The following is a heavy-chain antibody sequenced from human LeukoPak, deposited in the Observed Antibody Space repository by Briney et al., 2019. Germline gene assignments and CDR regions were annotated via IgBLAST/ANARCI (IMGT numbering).Heavy chain of an antibody. V-gene: IGHV3-33*01. Sequence: GGSLRLSCAASGFTFSSYGMHWVRQAPGKGLEWVAVIWYGGSNKYYADSVKGRFTISRDNSKNTLYLQMNSLRAEDTAVYYCARDQYYDILTGLSEAFDIWGQGTMVTVSS. CDR1: GFTFSSYG. D-gene: IGHD3-9*01. CDR3: ARDQYYDILTGLSEAFDI. J-gene: IGHJ3*02. CDR2: IWYGGSNK.